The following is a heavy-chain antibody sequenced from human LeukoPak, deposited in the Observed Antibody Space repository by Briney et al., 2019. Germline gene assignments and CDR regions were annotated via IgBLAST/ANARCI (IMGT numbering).Heavy chain of an antibody. CDR1: GYSFTSYW. CDR3: ARLRGYNPVGAHFDY. CDR2: IYPGDSDT. J-gene: IGHJ4*02. D-gene: IGHD1-1*01. Sequence: GDSLKISCKGSGYSFTSYWIGWVRQMPGKGLEWMGIIYPGDSDTRFSPSFQGQVTISADKSISTAYLQWSSLKASDTAMYYCARLRGYNPVGAHFDYWGQGTLVTVSS. V-gene: IGHV5-51*01.